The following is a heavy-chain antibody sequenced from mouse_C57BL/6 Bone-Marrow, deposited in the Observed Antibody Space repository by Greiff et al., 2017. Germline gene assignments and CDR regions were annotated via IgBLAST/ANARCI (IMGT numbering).Heavy chain of an antibody. CDR1: GFTFSDYG. V-gene: IGHV5-17*01. Sequence: EVKVEESGGGLVKPGGSLKLSCAASGFTFSDYGMHWVRQAPEKGLEWVAYISSGSSTIYYADTVKGRFTISRDNAKNTLFLQMTSLRSEDTAMYCCARDYYGAGFAYWGQGTLVTVSA. CDR3: ARDYYGAGFAY. D-gene: IGHD1-1*01. CDR2: ISSGSSTI. J-gene: IGHJ3*01.